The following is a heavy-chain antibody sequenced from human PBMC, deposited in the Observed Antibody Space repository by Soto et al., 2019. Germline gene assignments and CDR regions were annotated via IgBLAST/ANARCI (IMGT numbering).Heavy chain of an antibody. CDR1: GYTFTSYG. D-gene: IGHD3-3*01. CDR3: ARGGYYDFWSGSEDDAFDI. V-gene: IGHV1-18*01. Sequence: ASVKVSCKASGYTFTSYGISWVRQAPGQGLEWMGWIGAYNGNTNYAQKLQGRVTMTTDTSTSTAYMELRSLRSDDTAVYYCARGGYYDFWSGSEDDAFDIWGQGTMVTVSS. J-gene: IGHJ3*02. CDR2: IGAYNGNT.